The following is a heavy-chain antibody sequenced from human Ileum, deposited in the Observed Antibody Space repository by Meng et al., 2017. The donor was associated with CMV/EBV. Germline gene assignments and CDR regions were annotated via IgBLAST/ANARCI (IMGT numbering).Heavy chain of an antibody. CDR2: ITASGATI. J-gene: IGHJ3*02. Sequence: ASGFFFNSYARIWVRQAPGKGLEWVSGITASGATIYYADSVKGRFSISRDKSKNTLFLQMNSLRAEDTAVYYCAKDTSAVAPDAFDIWGQGTMVTVSS. CDR1: GFFFNSYA. D-gene: IGHD6-19*01. V-gene: IGHV3-23*01. CDR3: AKDTSAVAPDAFDI.